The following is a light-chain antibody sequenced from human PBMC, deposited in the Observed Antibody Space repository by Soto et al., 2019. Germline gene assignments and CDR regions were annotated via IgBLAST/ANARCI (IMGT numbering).Light chain of an antibody. CDR2: GAS. CDR1: QSISTY. V-gene: IGKV1-39*01. Sequence: DIQMTQSPSSLSASVGDRVNITCRTSQSISTYLNWYQQKPGKAPKLLIYGASNLQSGIPSRFSGSGSGTDFTLTISTLQRDDFATYYCQQSYITPPDPFGQGNRVE. J-gene: IGKJ2*01. CDR3: QQSYITPPDP.